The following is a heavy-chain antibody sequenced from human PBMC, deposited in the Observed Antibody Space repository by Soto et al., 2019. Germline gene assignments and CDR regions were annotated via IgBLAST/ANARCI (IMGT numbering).Heavy chain of an antibody. D-gene: IGHD3-9*01. CDR3: TRQGYDILTGYPDYYYYYMDV. V-gene: IGHV3-73*01. Sequence: EVQLVESGGGLVQPGGSLKLSCAASGFTFSGSAMHWVRQASEKGLEWVGRIRSKANSYATAYAASVKGRFTISRDDSKNTAYLQMNSLKTEDTAVYYCTRQGYDILTGYPDYYYYYMDVWGKGTTVTVSS. CDR2: IRSKANSYAT. J-gene: IGHJ6*03. CDR1: GFTFSGSA.